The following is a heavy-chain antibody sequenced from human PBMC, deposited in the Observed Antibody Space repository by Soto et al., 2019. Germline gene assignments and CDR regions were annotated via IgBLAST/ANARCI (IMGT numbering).Heavy chain of an antibody. Sequence: TSETLSLTCAVSGGSISSSNWWSWVRQPPGKGLEWIGEIYHSGSTNYNPSLKSRVTISVDKSKNQFSLKLSSVTAADTAVYYCARDNASVVPAAFDIWGQGTMVTVSS. CDR3: ARDNASVVPAAFDI. J-gene: IGHJ3*02. D-gene: IGHD2-21*02. V-gene: IGHV4-4*02. CDR1: GGSISSSNW. CDR2: IYHSGST.